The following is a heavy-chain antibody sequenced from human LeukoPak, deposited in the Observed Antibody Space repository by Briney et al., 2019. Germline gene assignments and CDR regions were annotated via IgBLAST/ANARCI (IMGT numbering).Heavy chain of an antibody. CDR2: INWNGGCT. D-gene: IGHD2/OR15-2a*01. V-gene: IGHV3-20*04. CDR1: GFTFDDYG. Sequence: GGSLRLSCAASGFTFDDYGMSWVRQAPGKGLEWVSGINWNGGCTGHAGSVNGRFPIYRVKAQNSLYVETNSLRAEDTALYYFARDGARLLPRPYYFDYWGQGTLVSVSS. CDR3: ARDGARLLPRPYYFDY. J-gene: IGHJ4*02.